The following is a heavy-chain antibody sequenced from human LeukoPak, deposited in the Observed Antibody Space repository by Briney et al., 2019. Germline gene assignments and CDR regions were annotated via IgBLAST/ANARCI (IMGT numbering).Heavy chain of an antibody. V-gene: IGHV3-9*01. Sequence: GGSLRLSCAASGFTFDDYAMHWVRQAPGKGLEWVSGISWNSGSIGYADSVKGRFTISRDNAKNSLYLQMNSLRAEDTAVYYCARDRLKQWLVPGWGFDYWGQGTLVTVSS. J-gene: IGHJ4*02. CDR2: ISWNSGSI. D-gene: IGHD6-19*01. CDR3: ARDRLKQWLVPGWGFDY. CDR1: GFTFDDYA.